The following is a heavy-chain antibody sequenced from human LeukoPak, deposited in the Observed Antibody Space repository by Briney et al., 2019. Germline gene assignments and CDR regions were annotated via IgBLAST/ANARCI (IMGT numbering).Heavy chain of an antibody. CDR2: ISSSSSYI. CDR3: ARRASTERGHSYGLDY. Sequence: GGPLRLSCAASGFTFSSYSMNWVRQAPGKGLEWVSSISSSSSYIYYADSVKGRFTISRDNAKNSLYLQMSSLRAEDTAVYYCARRASTERGHSYGLDYWGQGTLVTVSS. J-gene: IGHJ4*02. CDR1: GFTFSSYS. D-gene: IGHD5-18*01. V-gene: IGHV3-21*01.